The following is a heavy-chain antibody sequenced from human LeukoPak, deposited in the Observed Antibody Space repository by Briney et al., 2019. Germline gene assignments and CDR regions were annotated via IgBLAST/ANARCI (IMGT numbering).Heavy chain of an antibody. Sequence: GGSLRLSCAASGFTFSDYYMSWIRQAPGKGLEWVSVIYSGGSTYYADSVKGRFTISRDNSKNTLYLQMNSLRSDDTAVYYCARGVAVAGDNWFDPWGQGTLVTVSS. CDR2: IYSGGST. D-gene: IGHD6-19*01. V-gene: IGHV3-53*05. J-gene: IGHJ5*02. CDR1: GFTFSDYY. CDR3: ARGVAVAGDNWFDP.